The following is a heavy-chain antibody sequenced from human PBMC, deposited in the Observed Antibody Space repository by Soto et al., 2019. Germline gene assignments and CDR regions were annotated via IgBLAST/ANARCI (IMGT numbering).Heavy chain of an antibody. CDR2: IYHRGST. Sequence: QVQLQESGPGLVKPSGTLSLTCAVSGGSISSHNWWSWVRQPPGKGLEWIGEIYHRGSTNYNPSIESRVTISVDKSKNQLSLTLSSVTAADTAGYYRATRTGPPVWGQGTLVTVSS. CDR1: GGSISSHNW. J-gene: IGHJ4*02. D-gene: IGHD4-4*01. V-gene: IGHV4-4*02. CDR3: ATRTGPPV.